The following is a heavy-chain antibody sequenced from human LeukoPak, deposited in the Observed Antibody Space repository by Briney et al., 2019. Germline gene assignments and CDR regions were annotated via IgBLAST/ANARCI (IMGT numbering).Heavy chain of an antibody. CDR3: ARDSSRGYSGDESDY. V-gene: IGHV1-69*13. CDR2: IIPIFGTA. D-gene: IGHD5-12*01. J-gene: IGHJ4*02. Sequence: ASVKVSCKASGGTFSSYAISWVRQAPGQGLEWMGGIIPIFGTANYAQKFQGRVTITADESTSTAYMELSSLRAEDTTVYYCARDSSRGYSGDESDYWGQGTLVTVSS. CDR1: GGTFSSYA.